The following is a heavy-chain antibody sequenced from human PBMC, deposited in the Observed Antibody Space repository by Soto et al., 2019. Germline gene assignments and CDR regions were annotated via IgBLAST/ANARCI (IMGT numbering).Heavy chain of an antibody. CDR1: GFTFSSYG. Sequence: QVQLVESGGGVVQPGRSLRLSCAASGFTFSSYGMHWVRQAPGKGLEWVAVIWYDGSNKYYADSVKGRFTISRDNSKNTLYLQMSSLRAEDTAVYYCARDMQSGYDHNWFVPWGQGTLVTVSS. V-gene: IGHV3-33*01. CDR3: ARDMQSGYDHNWFVP. J-gene: IGHJ5*02. D-gene: IGHD5-12*01. CDR2: IWYDGSNK.